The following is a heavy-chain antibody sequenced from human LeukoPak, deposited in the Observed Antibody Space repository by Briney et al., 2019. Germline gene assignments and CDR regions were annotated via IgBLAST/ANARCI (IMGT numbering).Heavy chain of an antibody. D-gene: IGHD1-26*01. CDR3: ARDGGRSSRYYYMDV. J-gene: IGHJ6*03. Sequence: GASVKVSCKASGYTFTSYYMHWVRQAPGQGLEWMGGIIPIFGTANYAQKFQGRVTITADESTSTAYMELSSLRSEDTAVYYCARDGGRSSRYYYMDVWGKGTTVTVSS. V-gene: IGHV1-69*13. CDR2: IIPIFGTA. CDR1: GYTFTSYY.